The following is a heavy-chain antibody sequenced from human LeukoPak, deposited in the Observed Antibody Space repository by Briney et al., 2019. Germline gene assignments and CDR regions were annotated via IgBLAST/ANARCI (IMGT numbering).Heavy chain of an antibody. D-gene: IGHD3-22*01. Sequence: GASVKVSCKASGYTFTGYYMHWVRQAPGQGLEWMGWINPNSGGTNYAQKFQGRVTMTRDTSISTAYMELSRLRSDDTAVYYCAREGHPDGDYYDSSGYNWFDPWGQGTLVTVSS. V-gene: IGHV1-2*02. CDR1: GYTFTGYY. J-gene: IGHJ5*02. CDR2: INPNSGGT. CDR3: AREGHPDGDYYDSSGYNWFDP.